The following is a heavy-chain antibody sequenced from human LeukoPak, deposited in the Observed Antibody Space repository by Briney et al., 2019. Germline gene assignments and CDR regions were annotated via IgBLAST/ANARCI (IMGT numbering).Heavy chain of an antibody. D-gene: IGHD3-22*01. V-gene: IGHV3-21*01. Sequence: GGFLRLSCAASGFTFSSYNMNWVRQAPGKGLEWVSSISSSSSYIYYADSVKGRFTISRDNAKNSLYLQMNSLRAEDKAVYYCARGGGYYYDSSGYYVDYWGQGTLVTVSS. J-gene: IGHJ4*02. CDR2: ISSSSSYI. CDR3: ARGGGYYYDSSGYYVDY. CDR1: GFTFSSYN.